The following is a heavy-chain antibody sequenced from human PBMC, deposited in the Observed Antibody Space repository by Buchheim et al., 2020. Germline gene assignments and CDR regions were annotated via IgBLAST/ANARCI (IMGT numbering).Heavy chain of an antibody. CDR3: ARQYCGGDCYPYYYYGMDV. V-gene: IGHV5-51*01. CDR1: LYSFTTHW. CDR2: INPGDSDT. J-gene: IGHJ6*02. D-gene: IGHD2-21*02. Sequence: EVQLVQSGAEVKKPGESLKISCKGSLYSFTTHWIGWVRQMPGKGLEWMGIINPGDSDTRYSPSFQGQVTISAAKSISTAYLKWSSLKASDTAMYYCARQYCGGDCYPYYYYGMDVWGQGTT.